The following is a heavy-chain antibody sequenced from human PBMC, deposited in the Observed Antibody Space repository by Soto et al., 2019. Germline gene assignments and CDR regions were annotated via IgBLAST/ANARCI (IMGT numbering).Heavy chain of an antibody. CDR1: GFTFSSFW. J-gene: IGHJ4*02. CDR2: INQDGSEK. D-gene: IGHD6-19*01. V-gene: IGHV3-7*05. Sequence: GGSLRLSCVASGFTFSSFWMTWVRQAPGKGLEWVANINQDGSEKYYVDSVKGRFTISRDNANNSLFLQMNSLRVEDTAVYYCAREEITSGWYVYWGQGTLVTVSS. CDR3: AREEITSGWYVY.